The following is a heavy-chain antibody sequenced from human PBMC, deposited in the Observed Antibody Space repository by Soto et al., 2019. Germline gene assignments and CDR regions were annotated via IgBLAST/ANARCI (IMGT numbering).Heavy chain of an antibody. Sequence: AETLSLTCTVSGCSVSIGSHHWSWIRPAPGQGLEWIAYIYHSGSTDYNPSLKSRVTISVDLSKNQFYLRLDSVTAADTAVYYCERHRSDTFNSFDAFDIWGPGTMVTVSS. CDR2: IYHSGST. CDR1: GCSVSIGSHH. J-gene: IGHJ3*02. CDR3: ERHRSDTFNSFDAFDI. D-gene: IGHD3-16*01. V-gene: IGHV4-61*01.